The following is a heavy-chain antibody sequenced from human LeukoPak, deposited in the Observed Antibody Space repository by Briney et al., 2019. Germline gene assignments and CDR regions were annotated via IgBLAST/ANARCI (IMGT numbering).Heavy chain of an antibody. CDR1: GGSISSGGYY. Sequence: SQTLSLTCTVSGGSISSGGYYWSWIRQHPGKGLEWIGYIYYSGSTYYNPSLKSRVTISVDTSKNQFSLKLSSVTAADTAVYYCARARGSSGYYYYMDVWGKGTTVTVSS. CDR2: IYYSGST. J-gene: IGHJ6*03. CDR3: ARARGSSGYYYYMDV. D-gene: IGHD6-19*01. V-gene: IGHV4-31*03.